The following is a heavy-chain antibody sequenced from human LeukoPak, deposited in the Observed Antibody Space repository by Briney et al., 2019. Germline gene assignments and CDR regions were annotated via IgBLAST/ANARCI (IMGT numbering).Heavy chain of an antibody. V-gene: IGHV3-9*01. CDR2: ISWNSGSI. CDR3: ARPPFAAHGRVY. CDR1: GFTFDDYA. Sequence: GRSLRLSCAASGFTFDDYAMHWVRQAPGKGLEWVSGISWNSGSIGYADSVKGRFTISRDNAKNSLYLQMNSLRAEDTAVYYCARPPFAAHGRVYWGQGTLVTVSS. J-gene: IGHJ4*02. D-gene: IGHD3-3*01.